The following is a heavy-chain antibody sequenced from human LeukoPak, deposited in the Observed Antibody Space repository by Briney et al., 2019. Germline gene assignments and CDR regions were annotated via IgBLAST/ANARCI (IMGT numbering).Heavy chain of an antibody. D-gene: IGHD3-9*01. J-gene: IGHJ4*02. V-gene: IGHV3-23*01. Sequence: GGSLRLSCAASGFTFSSYAMSWVRQAPGKGLEWVSAISGSGGSTYYADSVKGRFTISRDNSKNTPYLQMNSLRAEDTAVYYCAAEHYDTLTGYHHFDYWGQGTLVTVSS. CDR2: ISGSGGST. CDR3: AAEHYDTLTGYHHFDY. CDR1: GFTFSSYA.